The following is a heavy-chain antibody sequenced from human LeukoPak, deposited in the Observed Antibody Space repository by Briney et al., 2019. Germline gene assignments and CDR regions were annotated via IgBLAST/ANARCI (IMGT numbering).Heavy chain of an antibody. CDR1: GGSISSGSYY. Sequence: PSETLSLTCTVSGGSISSGSYYWSWIRQPAGKGLEWIGRIYTSGSTNYNPSLKSRVTISVDTSKNQFSLKLSSVTAADTAVYYCARDHTVVTPIDYYYYGMGVWGQGTTVTVSS. J-gene: IGHJ6*02. CDR3: ARDHTVVTPIDYYYYGMGV. CDR2: IYTSGST. D-gene: IGHD4-23*01. V-gene: IGHV4-61*02.